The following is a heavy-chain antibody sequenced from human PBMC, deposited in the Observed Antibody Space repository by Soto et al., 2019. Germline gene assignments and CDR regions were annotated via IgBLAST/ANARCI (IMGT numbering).Heavy chain of an antibody. CDR1: GFTFGDYA. V-gene: IGHV3-49*03. D-gene: IGHD3-22*01. CDR2: IRSKAYGGTT. J-gene: IGHJ4*02. CDR3: TRAPSSGSSGYHEFAPGY. Sequence: GGSLRLSCTASGFTFGDYAMSWFRQAPGKGLEWVGFIRSKAYGGTTEYAASVKGRFTISRDDSKSIAYLQMNSLKTEDTAVYYCTRAPSSGSSGYHEFAPGYWGQGTLVTVSS.